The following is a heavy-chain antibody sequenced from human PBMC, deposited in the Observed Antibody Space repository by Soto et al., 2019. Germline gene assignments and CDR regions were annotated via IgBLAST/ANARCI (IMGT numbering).Heavy chain of an antibody. J-gene: IGHJ5*02. D-gene: IGHD3-10*01. CDR2: IYHSGST. CDR3: ARDRGHGSEYHWFDP. Sequence: SETLSLTCAVSGGSISRGGYSWSWIRQPPGKGLEWIGYIYHSGSTYYNTSLKSRVTISVDRSKNQFSMKLSSVTAADTAVYYCARDRGHGSEYHWFDPWGQGTLVTVSS. V-gene: IGHV4-30-2*01. CDR1: GGSISRGGYS.